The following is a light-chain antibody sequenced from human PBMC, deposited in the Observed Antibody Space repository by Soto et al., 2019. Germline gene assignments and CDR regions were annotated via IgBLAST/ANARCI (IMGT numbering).Light chain of an antibody. Sequence: EIVLTQSPATLSLSPGEGATLSCRASQSIHNYLAWYQQKPGQVPRLLIYDVSNRATGIPARFSGSGSGTVFTLTISSLEPGDFAVYYCQQRSNWPLAFGGGTKV. CDR2: DVS. CDR1: QSIHNY. V-gene: IGKV3-11*01. J-gene: IGKJ4*01. CDR3: QQRSNWPLA.